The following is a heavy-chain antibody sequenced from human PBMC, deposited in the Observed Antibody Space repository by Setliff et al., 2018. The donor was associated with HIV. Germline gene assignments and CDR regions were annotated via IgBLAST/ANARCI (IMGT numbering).Heavy chain of an antibody. V-gene: IGHV1-2*02. D-gene: IGHD3-10*01. Sequence: ASVKVSCKASGYTFAAYYIHWLRQAPGQGLEWMGWIYPGSGDTNYAQKFQGRVTMTSDTSTRTVYMELSSLTSDDTAVYFCARVLSVTMIRGAHGYWGQGTLVTVSS. CDR1: GYTFAAYY. CDR2: IYPGSGDT. J-gene: IGHJ4*02. CDR3: ARVLSVTMIRGAHGY.